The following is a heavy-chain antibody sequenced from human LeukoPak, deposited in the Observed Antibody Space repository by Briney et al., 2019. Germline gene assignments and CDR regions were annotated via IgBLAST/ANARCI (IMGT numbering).Heavy chain of an antibody. D-gene: IGHD2/OR15-2a*01. CDR3: VTFRTIDY. Sequence: GGSLRLSCAASGFIVSGDFMSWVRQAPGKGLEWVSVIYSDGSTYYADSVKGRFTISRDNSKNTLDLQMTGLRAEDTAVYYCVTFRTIDYWGQGTLVTVSS. J-gene: IGHJ4*02. V-gene: IGHV3-53*01. CDR2: IYSDGST. CDR1: GFIVSGDF.